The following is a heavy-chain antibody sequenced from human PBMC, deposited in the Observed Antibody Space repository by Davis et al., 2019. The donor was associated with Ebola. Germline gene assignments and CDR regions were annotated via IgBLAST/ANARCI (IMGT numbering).Heavy chain of an antibody. CDR2: ISIYNGNT. D-gene: IGHD3-10*01. V-gene: IGHV1-18*01. J-gene: IGHJ5*02. Sequence: ASVKVSCKASGYTFTSYGISWVRQAPGQGLEWMGWISIYNGNTNYAQKLQGRVTMTTDTSTSTAYMELRSLRSDDTAVYYCARGITMVRALDWFDPWGQGTLVTVSS. CDR1: GYTFTSYG. CDR3: ARGITMVRALDWFDP.